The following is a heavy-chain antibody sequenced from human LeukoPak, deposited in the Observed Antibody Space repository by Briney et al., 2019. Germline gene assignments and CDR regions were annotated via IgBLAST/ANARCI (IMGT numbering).Heavy chain of an antibody. J-gene: IGHJ3*02. CDR2: IYYRRST. D-gene: IGHD2-15*01. CDR1: GGSMRRYY. CDR3: ARGGFDAFDM. Sequence: SETLSLTCTVSGGSMRRYYWTCIPQPPRRGLEWMGYIYYRRSTSYKPSLKSRVPLSVDTSKNQFSLDLSSVTAADTAVYYCARGGFDAFDMWGQGTMVAVCS. V-gene: IGHV4-59*01.